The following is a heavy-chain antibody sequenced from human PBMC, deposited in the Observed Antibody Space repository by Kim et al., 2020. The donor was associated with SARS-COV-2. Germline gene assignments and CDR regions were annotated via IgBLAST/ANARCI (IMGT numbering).Heavy chain of an antibody. CDR3: ARAVYDFWSGYHPAFGY. CDR2: ISGSGGST. D-gene: IGHD3-3*01. Sequence: GGSLRLSCAASGFTFSSYAMSWVRQAPGKGLEWVSAISGSGGSTYYADSVKGRFTISRDNSKNTLYLQMNSLRAEDTAVYYCARAVYDFWSGYHPAFGYWGQGTLVTVSS. J-gene: IGHJ4*02. CDR1: GFTFSSYA. V-gene: IGHV3-23*01.